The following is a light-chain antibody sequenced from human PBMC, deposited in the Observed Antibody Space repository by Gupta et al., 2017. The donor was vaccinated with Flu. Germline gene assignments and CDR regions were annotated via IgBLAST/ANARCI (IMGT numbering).Light chain of an antibody. CDR2: KAS. CDR1: QSISSL. J-gene: IGKJ1*01. CDR3: QHYYSYPPT. V-gene: IGKV1-5*03. Sequence: IQMTQAPSTPFASVGDRVTITCRASQSISSLVAWYQQKPGKAPKLLIYKASSLQSGVPSRFSGSGSGTEFTLTISSLQPEDFATYYCQHYYSYPPTFGQGTKVEIK.